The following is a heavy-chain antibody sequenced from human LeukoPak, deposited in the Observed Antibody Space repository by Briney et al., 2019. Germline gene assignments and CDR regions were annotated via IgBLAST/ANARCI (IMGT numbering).Heavy chain of an antibody. CDR2: IYYSGST. CDR1: GGSISSSSYY. J-gene: IGHJ4*02. Sequence: SETLSLICTVSGGSISSSSYYWGWIRQPPGKGLEWIGSIYYSGSTYYNPSLKSRVIISVDTSKNQFSLKLSSVTAADTAVYYCARHAVATFNFDYWGQGTLVTVSS. CDR3: ARHAVATFNFDY. D-gene: IGHD5-12*01. V-gene: IGHV4-39*01.